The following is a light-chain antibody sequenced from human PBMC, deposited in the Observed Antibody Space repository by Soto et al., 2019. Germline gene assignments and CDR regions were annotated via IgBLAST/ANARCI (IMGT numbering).Light chain of an antibody. Sequence: DIQMTQSPSTLSASVGDRVTITCRASQSISSWLAWYQQKPGKPPKLLIYKASSLKSGVPSRFSGSGSGTEFTLTTSSLQPDDFATDYCQQYNSYPLTFGGGTKVEIK. J-gene: IGKJ4*01. CDR3: QQYNSYPLT. CDR2: KAS. CDR1: QSISSW. V-gene: IGKV1-5*03.